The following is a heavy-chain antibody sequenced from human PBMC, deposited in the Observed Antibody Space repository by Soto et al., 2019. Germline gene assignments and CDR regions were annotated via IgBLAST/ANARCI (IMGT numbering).Heavy chain of an antibody. J-gene: IGHJ6*02. CDR1: GFTFSSYA. Sequence: QVQLVESGGGVVQPGRSLRLSCAASGFTFSSYAMHWVRQAPGKGLEWVAVISYDGSNKYYADSVKGRCTISRDNSKNTLYLQMNSLRAEDTAVYYCARAGAYHYYGMGVWGQGTTVTVSS. CDR2: ISYDGSNK. CDR3: ARAGAYHYYGMGV. V-gene: IGHV3-30-3*01.